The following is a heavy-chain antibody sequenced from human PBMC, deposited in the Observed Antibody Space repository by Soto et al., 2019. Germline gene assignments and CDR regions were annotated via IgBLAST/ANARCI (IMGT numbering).Heavy chain of an antibody. CDR2: IYPGDSDT. CDR3: ARLKWELLSESDY. Sequence: LGESLKISCKGSGYSFTSYWIGWVRQMPGKGLEWMGIIYPGDSDTRYSPSFQGQVTISADKSISTAYLQWSSLKASDTALYYCARLKWELLSESDYWGQGTLVTVSS. V-gene: IGHV5-51*01. D-gene: IGHD1-26*01. J-gene: IGHJ4*02. CDR1: GYSFTSYW.